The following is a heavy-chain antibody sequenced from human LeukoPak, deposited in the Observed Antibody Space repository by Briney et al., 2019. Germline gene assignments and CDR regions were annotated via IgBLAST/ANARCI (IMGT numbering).Heavy chain of an antibody. CDR2: ISDSGGST. Sequence: GESLRLSCAASGFTFSNYAMSWVRQAPGKGLEWVSAISDSGGSTHYADSVKGRFTISRDNSKNTLYVQMNSLRAEDTAVYYCARKKSSGYYYPFDYWGQGTLVTVSS. J-gene: IGHJ4*02. CDR1: GFTFSNYA. V-gene: IGHV3-23*01. CDR3: ARKKSSGYYYPFDY. D-gene: IGHD3-22*01.